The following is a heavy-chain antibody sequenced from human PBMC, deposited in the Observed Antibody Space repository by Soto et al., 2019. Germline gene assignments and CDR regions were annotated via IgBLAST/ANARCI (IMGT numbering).Heavy chain of an antibody. CDR1: GFTFSSYA. J-gene: IGHJ4*02. CDR3: ARDYAVDYYDSSGYYPHYYFHY. Sequence: PGGSLRLSCAASGFTFSSYAMHWVRQAPGKGLEWVAVISYDGSNKYYADSVKGRFTISRDNSKNTLYLQMNSLRAEDTAVYYCARDYAVDYYDSSGYYPHYYFHYWGQGALVTAPQ. CDR2: ISYDGSNK. V-gene: IGHV3-30-3*01. D-gene: IGHD3-22*01.